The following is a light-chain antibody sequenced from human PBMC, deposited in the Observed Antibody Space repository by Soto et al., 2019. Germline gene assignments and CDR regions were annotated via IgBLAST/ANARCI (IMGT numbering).Light chain of an antibody. V-gene: IGLV2-8*01. Sequence: QSALTQPPSASGSPGQSVTISCTGTSCDVGGHNFVSWYQQHPGTAPKFLIYEVTKRPSGVPDRFSGSKSGITASLTVSGLQADDEAYYYCSAYAGNNNPVIFGGGTKLTVL. CDR3: SAYAGNNNPVI. J-gene: IGLJ2*01. CDR2: EVT. CDR1: SCDVGGHNF.